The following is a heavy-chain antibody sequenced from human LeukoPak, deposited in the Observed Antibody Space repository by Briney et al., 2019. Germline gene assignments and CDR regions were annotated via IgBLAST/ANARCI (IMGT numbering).Heavy chain of an antibody. J-gene: IGHJ4*02. Sequence: GGSLRLSFSALGLSVVSYGVGWVRQAPGKGLEWVSAISGSGGSTYYADSVKGRFTISRDNSKNTLYLQMNSLRAEDTAVYYCAKGVGYSSALYFDYWGQGTLVTVSS. CDR1: GLSVVSYG. V-gene: IGHV3-23*01. CDR2: ISGSGGST. D-gene: IGHD6-19*01. CDR3: AKGVGYSSALYFDY.